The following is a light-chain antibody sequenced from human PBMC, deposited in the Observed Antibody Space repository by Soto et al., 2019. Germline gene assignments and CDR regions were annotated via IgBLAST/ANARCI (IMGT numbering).Light chain of an antibody. J-gene: IGKJ1*01. V-gene: IGKV4-1*01. CDR1: QSVLYSSNNKNY. CDR3: QQYYSTPWT. CDR2: WAS. Sequence: DIVMTQSPDPLAVSLGERATTNCKSSQSVLYSSNNKNYLAWYQQKPGQPPKLLIYWASTRESGVPDRFSGSGSGTDFTLTISSLQAEDVGVYYCQQYYSTPWTFGQGTKVEIK.